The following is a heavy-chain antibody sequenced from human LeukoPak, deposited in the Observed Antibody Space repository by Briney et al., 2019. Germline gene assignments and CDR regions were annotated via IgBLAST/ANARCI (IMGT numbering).Heavy chain of an antibody. V-gene: IGHV3-74*01. J-gene: IGHJ4*02. D-gene: IGHD1-14*01. CDR3: ARSNQADDY. CDR1: GFTFSSYW. Sequence: PGGSLRLSCAASGFTFSSYWMHWVRQVPGEGLVWVARINPGGSSITYADSVKGRFTISRDNAKNTLYLQMDSLRAEDTGVYYCARSNQADDYWGQGTLVTVSS. CDR2: INPGGSSI.